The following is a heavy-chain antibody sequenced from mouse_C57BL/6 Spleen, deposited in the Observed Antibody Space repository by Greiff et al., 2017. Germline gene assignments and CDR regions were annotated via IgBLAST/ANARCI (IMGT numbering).Heavy chain of an antibody. Sequence: QVQLQQPGAELVMPGASVTLSCTASGYTFTSYWMHWVQPRPGQGLEWIGEIDPSDSYTNYNQKFKGKSTLTVDKSSSTAYMQLSSLTSEDSSVYYCARYYSSSFVYFEVWGTGTTVTVSS. CDR2: IDPSDSYT. CDR3: ARYYSSSFVYFEV. J-gene: IGHJ1*03. CDR1: GYTFTSYW. V-gene: IGHV1-69*01. D-gene: IGHD1-1*01.